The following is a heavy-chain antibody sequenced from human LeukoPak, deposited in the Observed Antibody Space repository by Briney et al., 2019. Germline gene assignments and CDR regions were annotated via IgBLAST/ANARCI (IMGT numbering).Heavy chain of an antibody. Sequence: SETLSLTCAVYGGSFSGYYWSWIRQPPGKGLEWIGEINHSGSTNYNPSLKSRVTISVDTSKNQFSLKLSYVTAADTAVYYCARGGYDFWSGYYSRGYYYGMDVWGQGTTVTVSS. CDR1: GGSFSGYY. CDR2: INHSGST. D-gene: IGHD3-3*01. V-gene: IGHV4-34*01. CDR3: ARGGYDFWSGYYSRGYYYGMDV. J-gene: IGHJ6*02.